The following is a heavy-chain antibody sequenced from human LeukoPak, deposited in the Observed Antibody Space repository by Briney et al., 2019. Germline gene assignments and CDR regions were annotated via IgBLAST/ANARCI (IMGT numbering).Heavy chain of an antibody. Sequence: PGGSLRLSCAASGFIVSSNYMTWVRQAPGKGLEWVSYSSSSSSYTNYADSVKGRFTISRDNAKNSLYLQMNSLRAEDTAVYYCARGPYSSSVWYFDYWGQGTLVTVSS. V-gene: IGHV3-11*06. CDR3: ARGPYSSSVWYFDY. CDR1: GFIVSSNY. CDR2: SSSSSSYT. D-gene: IGHD6-13*01. J-gene: IGHJ4*02.